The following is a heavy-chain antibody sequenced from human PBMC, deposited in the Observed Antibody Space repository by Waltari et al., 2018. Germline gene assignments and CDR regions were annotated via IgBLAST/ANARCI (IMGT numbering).Heavy chain of an antibody. CDR1: GGSLSSYY. V-gene: IGHV4-59*01. CDR3: ARALGSSWYQGDYYYYYMDV. D-gene: IGHD2-2*01. CDR2: SYYSGNT. J-gene: IGHJ6*03. Sequence: QVQLQESGPGLVKPSETLSLTCTVSGGSLSSYYWSWIRQPPGKGLEWIGYSYYSGNTNSNHALMGRVSISVDTSNNQFSLKLVSVTAADTAVYYCARALGSSWYQGDYYYYYMDVWGKGTTVTVSS.